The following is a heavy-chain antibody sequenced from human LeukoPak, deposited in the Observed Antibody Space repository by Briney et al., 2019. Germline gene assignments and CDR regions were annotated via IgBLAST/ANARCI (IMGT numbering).Heavy chain of an antibody. V-gene: IGHV4-59*08. D-gene: IGHD3-9*01. CDR2: IYYSGST. J-gene: IGHJ6*02. Sequence: PSETLSLTCTVSGGSISSYYWSWIRQPPGKGLEWIGYIYYSGSTNYNPSLKSRVTISVDTSKNQFSLKLSSVTAADTAVYYCARTYYDILTGYSSYGMDVWGQGTTVTVSS. CDR3: ARTYYDILTGYSSYGMDV. CDR1: GGSISSYY.